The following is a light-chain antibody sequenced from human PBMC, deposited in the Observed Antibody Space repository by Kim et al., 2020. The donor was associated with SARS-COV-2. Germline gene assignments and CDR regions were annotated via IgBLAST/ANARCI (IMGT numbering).Light chain of an antibody. CDR3: QQYNDWRGT. CDR1: QSVSSN. J-gene: IGKJ4*01. CDR2: GAS. Sequence: VSPGERATLSCRASQSVSSNLAWYQQKPGQAPRLLIYGASSRTTGIPARFSGSGSGTEFTLTISSLKSEDFAVYYCQQYNDWRGTFGGGTKVDIK. V-gene: IGKV3-15*01.